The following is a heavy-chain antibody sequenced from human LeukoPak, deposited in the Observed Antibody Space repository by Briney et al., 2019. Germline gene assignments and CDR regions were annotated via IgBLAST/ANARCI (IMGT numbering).Heavy chain of an antibody. D-gene: IGHD7-27*01. CDR3: LKRLGMSDSYGRAFDF. J-gene: IGHJ4*02. CDR1: GFTFSSFP. Sequence: QPGGSLRLSCAASGFTFSSFPMGWVRQAPGKGLEWVSTLGTSAIDTYYADSVKGRFTISRDDSKNTLFLQMNSLRAEDTAKYYCLKRLGMSDSYGRAFDFWGQGTLVTVSS. V-gene: IGHV3-23*01. CDR2: LGTSAIDT.